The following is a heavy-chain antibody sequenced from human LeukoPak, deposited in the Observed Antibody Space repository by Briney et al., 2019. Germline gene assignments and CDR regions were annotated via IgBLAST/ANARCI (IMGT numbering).Heavy chain of an antibody. V-gene: IGHV4-31*03. Sequence: PSETLSLTCTVSGGSINYFYWSWIRQHPGKGLEWIGYIYYSGSTYYNPSLKSRVTISVDTSKNQFSLKLSSVTAADTAVYYCARGYGYSSRYNWFDPWGQGTLVTVSS. CDR1: GGSINYFY. D-gene: IGHD6-13*01. J-gene: IGHJ5*02. CDR2: IYYSGST. CDR3: ARGYGYSSRYNWFDP.